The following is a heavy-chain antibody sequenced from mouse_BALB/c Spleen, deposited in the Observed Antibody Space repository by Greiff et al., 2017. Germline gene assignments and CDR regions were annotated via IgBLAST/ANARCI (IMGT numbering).Heavy chain of an antibody. D-gene: IGHD2-4*01. Sequence: EVQVVESGPSLVKPSQTLSLTCSVTGDSITSGYWNWIRKFPGNKLEYMGYISYSGSTYYNPSLKSRISITRDTSKNQYYLQLNSVTTEDTATYYCARYPYDYDGRFAYWGQGTLVTVSA. J-gene: IGHJ3*01. V-gene: IGHV3-8*02. CDR2: ISYSGST. CDR3: ARYPYDYDGRFAY. CDR1: GDSITSGY.